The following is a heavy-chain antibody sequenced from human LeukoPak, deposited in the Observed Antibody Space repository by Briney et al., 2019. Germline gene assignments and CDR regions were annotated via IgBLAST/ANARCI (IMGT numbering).Heavy chain of an antibody. V-gene: IGHV4-34*01. CDR2: MNPSGST. Sequence: PSETLSLTCAVYGGSFSGYYWTWIRQTPGKGLEWSGEMNPSGSTNYNPSLKSRVTISVDTSKNQFSLKLSSVTAADTAVYYCARGRQDVTMIVVVMTAVSYYLDVWGKGTAVTVS. D-gene: IGHD3-22*01. J-gene: IGHJ6*03. CDR3: ARGRQDVTMIVVVMTAVSYYLDV. CDR1: GGSFSGYY.